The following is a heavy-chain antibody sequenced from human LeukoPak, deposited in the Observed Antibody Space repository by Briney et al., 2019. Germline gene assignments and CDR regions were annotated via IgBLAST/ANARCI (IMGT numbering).Heavy chain of an antibody. V-gene: IGHV4-34*01. CDR1: GGSFSGYY. D-gene: IGHD6-13*01. CDR3: ARGRRSSGSWSCFDY. CDR2: IDHSGST. Sequence: PSETLSLACAVYGGSFSGYYWSWIRQPPGKGLEWIGEIDHSGSTNHNPSLKSRVTISVDTSKNQFSLKLSSVTAADTAVYYCARGRRSSGSWSCFDYWGQGTLVTVSS. J-gene: IGHJ4*02.